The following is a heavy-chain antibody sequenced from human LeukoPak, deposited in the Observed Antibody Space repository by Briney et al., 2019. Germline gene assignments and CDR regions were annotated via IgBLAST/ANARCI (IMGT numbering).Heavy chain of an antibody. J-gene: IGHJ3*02. D-gene: IGHD3-10*01. CDR1: GGSISNCY. Sequence: SETLSLTCTVSGGSISNCYGNWIRQPAGKGLEWIGRIDTSWSTNYNPSLKSRVTMSVDTSKNQFSLKVTSVTAADTAVYYCARVCGSATNYRLCGFDIWGQGTVVTVSS. V-gene: IGHV4-4*07. CDR2: IDTSWST. CDR3: ARVCGSATNYRLCGFDI.